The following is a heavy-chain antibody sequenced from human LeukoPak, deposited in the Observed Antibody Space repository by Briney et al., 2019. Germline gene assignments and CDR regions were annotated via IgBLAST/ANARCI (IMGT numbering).Heavy chain of an antibody. D-gene: IGHD5-18*01. V-gene: IGHV1-58*02. J-gene: IGHJ4*02. CDR2: IVVGSGNT. CDR3: AATISGTAMVTSPIFDY. CDR1: GFTFTSSA. Sequence: ASVKVSCKASGFTFTSSAMQWVRQARGQRLEWIGWIVVGSGNTNYAQKLQERVTITRDMSTSTAYMELSSLRSEDTAVYYCAATISGTAMVTSPIFDYWGQGTLVTVSS.